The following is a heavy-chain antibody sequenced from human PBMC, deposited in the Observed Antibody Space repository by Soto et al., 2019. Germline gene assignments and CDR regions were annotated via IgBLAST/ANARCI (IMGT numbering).Heavy chain of an antibody. Sequence: PGGSLRLSCAASGFTFSNFEMHWVRQAPGKGLEWVSYINTAGSTKYYAESVKGRFAISRDNAKNSLHLQMNSLSAEDTAFYYCVKDESINWYSGHFRHWGQGTLVTVSS. CDR1: GFTFSNFE. CDR3: VKDESINWYSGHFRH. V-gene: IGHV3-48*03. CDR2: INTAGSTK. J-gene: IGHJ1*01. D-gene: IGHD6-13*01.